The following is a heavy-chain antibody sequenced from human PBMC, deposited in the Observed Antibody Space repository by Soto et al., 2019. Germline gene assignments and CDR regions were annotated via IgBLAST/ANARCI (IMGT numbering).Heavy chain of an antibody. Sequence: QVQLVESGGGVVQPGRSLRLSCAASGFTFSSYGMHWVRQAPGKGLEWVAVISYDGSNKYYADSVKGRFTISRDNSKNTLYLQMNSLRAEDTAVYYCAKDHPRRGSSSSPDYWGQGTLVTVSS. CDR3: AKDHPRRGSSSSPDY. CDR2: ISYDGSNK. D-gene: IGHD6-6*01. J-gene: IGHJ4*02. V-gene: IGHV3-30*18. CDR1: GFTFSSYG.